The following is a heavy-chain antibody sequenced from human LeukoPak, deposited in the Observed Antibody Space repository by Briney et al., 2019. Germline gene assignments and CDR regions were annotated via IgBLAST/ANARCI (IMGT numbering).Heavy chain of an antibody. CDR1: GFTFDDYG. Sequence: GGSLRLSCAASGFTFDDYGMSWVRQAPGKGLEWVSGINWNGGSTGYADSVKGRFTISRDNAKNSLYLQMNSLRAEDTALYYCARDNDYGDYVGFWYFGLWGRGTLVTVSS. CDR2: INWNGGST. CDR3: ARDNDYGDYVGFWYFGL. D-gene: IGHD4-17*01. V-gene: IGHV3-20*04. J-gene: IGHJ2*01.